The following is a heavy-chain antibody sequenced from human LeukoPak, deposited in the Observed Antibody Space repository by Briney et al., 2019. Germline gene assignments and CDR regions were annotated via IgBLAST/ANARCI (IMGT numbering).Heavy chain of an antibody. CDR2: IYYSGST. V-gene: IGHV4-39*07. Sequence: SETLSLTCTVYGGSISSSSYYWGWIRQPPGKGLEWIGSIYYSGSTYYNPSLKSRVTISVDTSKNQFSLKLSSVTAADTAVYYCARDRVGEATAAFDIWGQGTMVTASS. D-gene: IGHD3-10*01. CDR1: GGSISSSSYY. CDR3: ARDRVGEATAAFDI. J-gene: IGHJ3*02.